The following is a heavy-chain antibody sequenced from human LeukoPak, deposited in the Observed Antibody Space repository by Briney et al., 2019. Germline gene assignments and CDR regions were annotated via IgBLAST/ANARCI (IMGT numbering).Heavy chain of an antibody. D-gene: IGHD3-10*01. V-gene: IGHV4-59*08. Sequence: PSETLSLTCTVSGGSISRDYWSWIRQSPGKGLKWLGYMYYIGSNNYNPSLTSRVTISLDTSKNQFSLRLSSVIAADTAVYYCARHAPGGFGELEPFDYWGQGILVTVSS. CDR2: MYYIGSN. CDR1: GGSISRDY. J-gene: IGHJ4*02. CDR3: ARHAPGGFGELEPFDY.